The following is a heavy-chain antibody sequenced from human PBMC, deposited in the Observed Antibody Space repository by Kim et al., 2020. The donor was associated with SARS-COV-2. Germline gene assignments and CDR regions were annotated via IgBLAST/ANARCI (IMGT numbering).Heavy chain of an antibody. V-gene: IGHV3-48*03. CDR2: ISSSGSTI. CDR1: GFTFSSYE. Sequence: GGSLRLSCAASGFTFSSYEMNWVRQAPGKGLEWVSYISSSGSTIYYADSVKGRFTISRDNAKNSLYLQMNSLRAEDTAVYYCARSPDYGGNSNNDYWGQGTLVTVSS. J-gene: IGHJ4*02. CDR3: ARSPDYGGNSNNDY. D-gene: IGHD4-17*01.